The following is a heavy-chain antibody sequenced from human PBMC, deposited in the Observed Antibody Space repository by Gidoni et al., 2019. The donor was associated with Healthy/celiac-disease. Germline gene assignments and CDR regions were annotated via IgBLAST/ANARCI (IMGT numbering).Heavy chain of an antibody. D-gene: IGHD4-17*01. CDR2: IYTSGST. J-gene: IGHJ4*02. V-gene: IGHV4-61*02. CDR3: ARLGFGGDYGDYRSFDY. CDR1: GGSITSGSYY. Sequence: QVQLQESGPGLVKPSQTLSLTFTVPGGSITSGSYYWSWIRQPAGKGLEWIGRIYTSGSTNYTPSLKSRVTISGDTSKNQFSRKLSSVTAADTAVYYCARLGFGGDYGDYRSFDYWGQGTLVTVSS.